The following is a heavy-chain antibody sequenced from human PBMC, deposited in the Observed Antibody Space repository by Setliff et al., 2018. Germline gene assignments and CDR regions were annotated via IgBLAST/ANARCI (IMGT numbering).Heavy chain of an antibody. Sequence: PSETLSLTCTVSGYSTSSGYYWGWIRQPPGKGLEWIGSIYHSGSTYYNPSLKSRVTISVDTSKNQFSLKLSSVTAADTAVYYCARESRATYNFWSGYYSTDAFDTWGQGTMVTVSS. CDR1: GYSTSSGYY. CDR3: ARESRATYNFWSGYYSTDAFDT. D-gene: IGHD3-3*01. CDR2: IYHSGST. J-gene: IGHJ3*02. V-gene: IGHV4-38-2*02.